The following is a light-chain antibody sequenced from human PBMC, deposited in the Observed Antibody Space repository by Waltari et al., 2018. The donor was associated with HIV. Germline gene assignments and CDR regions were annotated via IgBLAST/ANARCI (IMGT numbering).Light chain of an antibody. CDR3: QQDYSLPTT. CDR2: LSS. Sequence: DIVITQSLDSLAVSLGERVTLHCRSSRNVFDNPNGQNYLAWYQQKPGKPPRLLMYLSSTRAGGVPDRFSGSGSGTDFSLNISGLQADDVALYYCQQDYSLPTTFGGGTKVEIK. J-gene: IGKJ4*01. V-gene: IGKV4-1*01. CDR1: RNVFDNPNGQNY.